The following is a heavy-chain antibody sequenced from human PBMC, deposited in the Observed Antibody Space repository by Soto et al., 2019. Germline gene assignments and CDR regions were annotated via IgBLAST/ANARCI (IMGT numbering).Heavy chain of an antibody. CDR3: ARRYGGGFDF. CDR1: GGSISSYY. CDR2: LYSSGST. Sequence: QVQLLESGPGLVKPSETLSLTCTVSGGSISSYYWSWIRQPPGKGLEWIGYLYSSGSTNYNPSLKSRVTISVDPSKNQFSRKLSSVTAADPAVYYCARRYGGGFDFWGQGTLVTVSS. D-gene: IGHD3-10*01. V-gene: IGHV4-59*12. J-gene: IGHJ4*02.